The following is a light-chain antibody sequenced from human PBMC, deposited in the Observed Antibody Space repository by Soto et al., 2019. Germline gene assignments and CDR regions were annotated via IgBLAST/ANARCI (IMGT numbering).Light chain of an antibody. V-gene: IGKV1-39*01. Sequence: DIQMTQSPSSLSASVGDRVTITCRASQSISSYLNWYQQKPGKAPKLLIYAASSLQSGVTSRFRGSGSGTDFTLTISSLQPEDFATYYCQQSYSTPLTFGGGTKVEIK. CDR3: QQSYSTPLT. CDR1: QSISSY. J-gene: IGKJ4*01. CDR2: AAS.